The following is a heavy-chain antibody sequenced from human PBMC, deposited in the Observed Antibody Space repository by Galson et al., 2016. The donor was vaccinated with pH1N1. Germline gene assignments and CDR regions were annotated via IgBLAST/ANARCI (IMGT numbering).Heavy chain of an antibody. CDR2: ISAYNGNT. D-gene: IGHD2-21*02. V-gene: IGHV1-18*01. J-gene: IGHJ5*02. Sequence: SVKVSCKASGYTFASYGITWVRQAPREGLEWMGWISAYNGNTNYAQKLPGRVPMTTDTSTSTAYMELRSLRSDDTAVYYCAIVGSVIVVVTGATPTPGWFHPWGQGTLVTVSS. CDR1: GYTFASYG. CDR3: AIVGSVIVVVTGATPTPGWFHP.